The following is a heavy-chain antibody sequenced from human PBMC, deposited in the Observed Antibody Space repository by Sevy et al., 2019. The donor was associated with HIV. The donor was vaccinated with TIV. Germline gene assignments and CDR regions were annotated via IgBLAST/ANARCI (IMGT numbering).Heavy chain of an antibody. CDR3: ARVGADGSGYYGDWFDP. D-gene: IGHD3-22*01. CDR1: GGSISSYY. CDR2: IYYSGST. Sequence: SETLSLTCTVSGGSISSYYWSWIRQPPGKGLEWIGYIYYSGSTNYNPSLKSRVTISVDTSKNQFSLKLSSVTAADTAMYYCARVGADGSGYYGDWFDPWGQGTLVTVSS. J-gene: IGHJ5*02. V-gene: IGHV4-59*01.